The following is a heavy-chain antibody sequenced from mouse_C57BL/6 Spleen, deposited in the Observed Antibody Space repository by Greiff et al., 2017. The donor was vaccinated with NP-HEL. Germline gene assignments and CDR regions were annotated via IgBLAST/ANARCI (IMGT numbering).Heavy chain of an antibody. V-gene: IGHV7-3*01. CDR2: IRNKANGYTA. D-gene: IGHD2-5*01. J-gene: IGHJ3*01. CDR1: GFTFTDYY. CDR3: ARSGDSTQRSAWFAY. Sequence: EVKVVESGGGLVQPGGSLSLSCAASGFTFTDYYMSWVRQPPGKALEWLGFIRNKANGYTAEYSASVKGRFTISRDNSQSILYLQRNALRAQDSTTYYCARSGDSTQRSAWFAYRRPGTLVPVSA.